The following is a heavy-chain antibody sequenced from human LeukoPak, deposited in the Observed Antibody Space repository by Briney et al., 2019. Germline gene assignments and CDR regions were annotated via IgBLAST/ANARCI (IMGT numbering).Heavy chain of an antibody. CDR1: GFTFSSYA. D-gene: IGHD3-3*01. CDR2: ISGSGGST. Sequence: PGGSLRLSCAASGFTFSSYAMSWVRQAPGKGLEWVSAISGSGGSTYYADSVKGRFTISRDNSKNTLYLQMNSLRAEDTAVYYCARDSYDFWSGYYHAFDIWGQGTMVTVSS. V-gene: IGHV3-23*01. CDR3: ARDSYDFWSGYYHAFDI. J-gene: IGHJ3*02.